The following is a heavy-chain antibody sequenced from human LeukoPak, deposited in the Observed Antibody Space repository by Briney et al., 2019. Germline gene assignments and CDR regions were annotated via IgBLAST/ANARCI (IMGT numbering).Heavy chain of an antibody. V-gene: IGHV3-23*01. J-gene: IGHJ4*02. Sequence: GGSLRLSCVASGFTFTSYAMSWVRQAPEKGLGWVSVLSGSGGTTDYADSVQGRFTISRDNSKNTLYLQMNSLRAEDTAVYYCAKDRYASGTYYISIWGQGTLVTVSS. CDR3: AKDRYASGTYYISI. CDR2: LSGSGGTT. CDR1: GFTFTSYA. D-gene: IGHD3-10*01.